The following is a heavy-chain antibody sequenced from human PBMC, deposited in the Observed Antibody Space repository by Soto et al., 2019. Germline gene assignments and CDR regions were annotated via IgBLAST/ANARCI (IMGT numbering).Heavy chain of an antibody. J-gene: IGHJ5*02. CDR3: ARGRSKRIIPQPESP. D-gene: IGHD3-3*01. CDR2: MNPNSGNT. V-gene: IGHV1-8*01. CDR1: GYTFTSYD. Sequence: ASVKVSCKASGYTFTSYDINWVRQATGQGLEWMGWMNPNSGNTGYAQKFQGRVTMTRNTSISTAYMELSSLRSEDTAVYYCARGRSKRIIPQPESPWGQGTLVTVSS.